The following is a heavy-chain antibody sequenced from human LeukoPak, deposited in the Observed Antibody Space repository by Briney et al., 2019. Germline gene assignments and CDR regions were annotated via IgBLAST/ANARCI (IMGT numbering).Heavy chain of an antibody. CDR3: ARSATVSSSVDY. D-gene: IGHD6-6*01. V-gene: IGHV3-48*03. J-gene: IGHJ4*02. CDR1: GFTFSSHE. CDR2: ITSSGTT. Sequence: GRSLRLSCAASGFTFSSHEMNWVRQAPGKGLEWVSYITSSGTTKYGDSVKGRFTISRDNAKNSLYLQMNSLRAEDTAVYYCARSATVSSSVDYWGQGTLVTVSS.